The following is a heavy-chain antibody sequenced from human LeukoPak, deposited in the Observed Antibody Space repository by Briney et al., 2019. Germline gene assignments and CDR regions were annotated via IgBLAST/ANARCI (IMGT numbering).Heavy chain of an antibody. D-gene: IGHD3-3*01. CDR1: GFTVSSNY. CDR3: ARGPDTIFGVVIRDYGRDV. Sequence: GGSLRLSCAASGFTVSSNYMSWVRQAPGKGLEWVSVIYSGGSTYYADSVKGRFTISRDNSKNTLYLQMNSLRAEDTAVYYCARGPDTIFGVVIRDYGRDVWGQGTTVTVSS. J-gene: IGHJ6*02. V-gene: IGHV3-66*01. CDR2: IYSGGST.